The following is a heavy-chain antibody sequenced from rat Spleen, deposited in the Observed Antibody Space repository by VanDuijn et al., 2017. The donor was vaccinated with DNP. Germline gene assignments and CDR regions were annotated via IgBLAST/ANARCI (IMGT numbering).Heavy chain of an antibody. CDR2: ISYDGSRT. CDR1: GFTFSAYA. V-gene: IGHV5-17*01. Sequence: EVQLVESGGGLVQPGRALKLSCAASGFTFSAYAMAWVRQAPKKGLAWVATISYDGSRTYYRDSVKGRFTISRDNAKSTLYLQMDSLRSEDTATYYCARHGPTEGPDYWGQGVMVTVSS. D-gene: IGHD1-11*01. CDR3: ARHGPTEGPDY. J-gene: IGHJ2*01.